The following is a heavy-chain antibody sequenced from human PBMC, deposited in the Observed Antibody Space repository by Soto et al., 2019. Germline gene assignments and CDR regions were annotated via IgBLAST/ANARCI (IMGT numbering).Heavy chain of an antibody. CDR2: INPSGGST. V-gene: IGHV1-46*01. D-gene: IGHD5-18*01. Sequence: ASVKVSCKASGYTSTSYYMHWVRQAPGQGLEWMGIINPSGGSTSYAQKFQGRVTMTRDTSTSTVYMELRSLRSDDTAVYYCARDGVDTATGYYYGMDVWGQGTTVTVSS. CDR1: GYTSTSYY. J-gene: IGHJ6*02. CDR3: ARDGVDTATGYYYGMDV.